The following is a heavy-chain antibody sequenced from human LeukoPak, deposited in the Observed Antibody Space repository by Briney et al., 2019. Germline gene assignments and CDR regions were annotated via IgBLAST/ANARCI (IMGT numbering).Heavy chain of an antibody. J-gene: IGHJ5*02. V-gene: IGHV1-18*01. CDR1: GYTFTSYG. CDR3: ARDVGEYYYDSSGYYSS. CDR2: ISAYNGNT. Sequence: ASVKVSCKPSGYTFTSYGISWVRQPPGQGLEWMGWISAYNGNTNYAQKLQGRATMTTDTSTSTAYMELRSLRSDDTAVYYCARDVGEYYYDSSGYYSSWGQGTLVTVSS. D-gene: IGHD3-22*01.